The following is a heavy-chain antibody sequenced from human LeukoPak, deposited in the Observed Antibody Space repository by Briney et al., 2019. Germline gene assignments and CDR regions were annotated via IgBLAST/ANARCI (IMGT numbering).Heavy chain of an antibody. V-gene: IGHV3-30*18. J-gene: IGHJ6*02. Sequence: GRSLRLSCAASGFTFSSYGMPWVRQAPGKGLEWVAVISYDGSNKYYADSVKGRFTISRDNSKNTLYLQMNSLRAEDTAVYHCAKDRFDILNTGERGMDVWGQGTTVTVSS. CDR2: ISYDGSNK. CDR3: AKDRFDILNTGERGMDV. CDR1: GFTFSSYG. D-gene: IGHD3-9*01.